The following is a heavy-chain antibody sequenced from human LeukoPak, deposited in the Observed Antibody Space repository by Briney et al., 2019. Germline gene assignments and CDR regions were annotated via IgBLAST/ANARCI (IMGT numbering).Heavy chain of an antibody. CDR1: GGSISSSSYY. J-gene: IGHJ4*02. D-gene: IGHD1-14*01. V-gene: IGHV4-39*01. CDR2: IYYSGST. Sequence: SETLSLTCTVSGGSISSSSYYWGWIRQPPGKGLEWIGSIYYSGSTYYNPSLKSRVTISADTSKNQFSLKLSSVTAADTAVYYCAGHVPVGISYFDYWGQGTLVTVSS. CDR3: AGHVPVGISYFDY.